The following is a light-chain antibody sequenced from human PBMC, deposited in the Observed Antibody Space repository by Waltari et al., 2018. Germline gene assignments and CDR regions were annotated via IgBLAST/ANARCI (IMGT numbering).Light chain of an antibody. CDR1: SSNIGSNY. V-gene: IGLV1-47*01. Sequence: QSVLTQPPSASGTPGQKVTISCNGSSSNIGSNYVYWYQQFPGTAPKLLIFKNNQRPSGGPDRFSDSKSGTSASLAINGLRSEDEADYYCAAWDDNLSGLVLGGGTKVTVL. CDR2: KNN. CDR3: AAWDDNLSGLV. J-gene: IGLJ3*02.